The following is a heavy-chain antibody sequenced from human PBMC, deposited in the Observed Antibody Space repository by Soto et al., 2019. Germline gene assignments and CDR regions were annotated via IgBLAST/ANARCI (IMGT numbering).Heavy chain of an antibody. Sequence: PSETLSLTCTVSGGSISSSSYYWGWIRQPPGKGLEWIGSIYYSGSTYYNPSLKSRVTISVDTSKNQFSLKLSSVTAADTAVYYCAGVGGIAAVNWFDPWGQGTLVTVSS. CDR2: IYYSGST. D-gene: IGHD6-13*01. CDR1: GGSISSSSYY. CDR3: AGVGGIAAVNWFDP. V-gene: IGHV4-39*07. J-gene: IGHJ5*02.